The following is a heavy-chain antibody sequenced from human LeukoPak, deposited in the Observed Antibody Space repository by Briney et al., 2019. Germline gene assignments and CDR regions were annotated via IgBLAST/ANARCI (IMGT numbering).Heavy chain of an antibody. D-gene: IGHD3-16*01. CDR1: GGSISSYY. CDR2: IYYSGST. CDR3: ARARGEIEFDP. V-gene: IGHV4-59*01. J-gene: IGHJ5*02. Sequence: SETLSLTCTVSGGSISSYYWSWIRQPPGKGLEWIGYIYYSGSTNYNPSLKSRVTISVDTSKNQFSLKLSSVTAADTAVYYCARARGEIEFDPWGQGTLVTVSS.